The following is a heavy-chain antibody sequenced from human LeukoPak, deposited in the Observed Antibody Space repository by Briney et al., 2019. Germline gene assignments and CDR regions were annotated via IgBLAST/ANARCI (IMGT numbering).Heavy chain of an antibody. CDR2: ISSLGSTI. CDR1: GFTFSTYS. J-gene: IGHJ4*02. Sequence: GGSLRLSCAASGFTFSTYSMNWVRQAPGQGLEWVSYISSLGSTIYYADPVKGRFTISRDNAKNSLYLQMNSLRAEDTAVYYCARGEQEMATMSIDYWGQGTLVTVSS. D-gene: IGHD5-24*01. CDR3: ARGEQEMATMSIDY. V-gene: IGHV3-48*01.